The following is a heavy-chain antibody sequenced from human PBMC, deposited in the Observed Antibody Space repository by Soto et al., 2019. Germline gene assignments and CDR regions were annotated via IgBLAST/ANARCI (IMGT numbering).Heavy chain of an antibody. CDR2: FDPEDGET. CDR1: GYTLTELS. CDR3: ATAKSGDFLRGDWFDP. V-gene: IGHV1-24*01. D-gene: IGHD3-3*01. Sequence: XSVKVSCDVSGYTLTELSMHWVRQAPGKGLEWMGGFDPEDGETIYAQKFQGRVTMTEDTSTDTAYMELSSLRSEDTAVYYCATAKSGDFLRGDWFDPWGQGTLVTVSS. J-gene: IGHJ5*02.